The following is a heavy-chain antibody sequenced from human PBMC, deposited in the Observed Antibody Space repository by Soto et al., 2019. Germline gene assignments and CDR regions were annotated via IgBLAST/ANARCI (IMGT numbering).Heavy chain of an antibody. CDR2: IIPIFGTA. V-gene: IGHV1-69*13. Sequence: GASVKVSCKASGYTFTSYGISWVRQAPGQGLEWMGWIIPIFGTANYAQKFQGRVMITADESTSTAYMELSSLRSEDTAVYYCARGWLRLGFGVVISSFDYYGMDVWGQGTTVTVSS. CDR1: GYTFTSYG. J-gene: IGHJ6*02. D-gene: IGHD3-3*01. CDR3: ARGWLRLGFGVVISSFDYYGMDV.